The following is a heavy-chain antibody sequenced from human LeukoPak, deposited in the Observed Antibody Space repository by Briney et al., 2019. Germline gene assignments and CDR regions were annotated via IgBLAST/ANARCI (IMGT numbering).Heavy chain of an antibody. Sequence: GGSLRLSCATSGFIFSSHGMNWVRQAPGKGLEWVSSISSSSSYIYYADSVKGRFTISRDNAKNSLYLQMNSLRAEDTAVYYCAELGITMIGGVWGKGTTVTVSS. J-gene: IGHJ6*04. CDR2: ISSSSSYI. V-gene: IGHV3-21*01. CDR1: GFIFSSHG. CDR3: AELGITMIGGV. D-gene: IGHD3-10*02.